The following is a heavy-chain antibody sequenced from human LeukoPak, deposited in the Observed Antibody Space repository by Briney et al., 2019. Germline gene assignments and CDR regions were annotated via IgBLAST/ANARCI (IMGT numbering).Heavy chain of an antibody. CDR2: ISVYNVNT. D-gene: IGHD3-22*01. J-gene: IGHJ6*02. V-gene: IGHV1-18*01. CDR3: ARAPYDSSGYYYYFGMDV. Sequence: ATAKVSCKASGYTFTSYGISWGRQAPGQGLEWMGWISVYNVNTNYAKKLQGRVTMTTDTSTSTAYMELRSLRSDDTAVYYCARAPYDSSGYYYYFGMDVWGQGTTDTVPS. CDR1: GYTFTSYG.